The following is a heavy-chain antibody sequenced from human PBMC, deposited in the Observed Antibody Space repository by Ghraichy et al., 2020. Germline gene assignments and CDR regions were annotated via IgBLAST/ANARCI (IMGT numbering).Heavy chain of an antibody. Sequence: SETLSLTCTVSGGSISSSYWSWIRQPPGKGLEWIGYIYHSGSTNYSPSLKSRVTISIDTSTNQLSLKLTSVTAADTAVYYCARDYTGYGTGYFDFWGQGTQVTVSS. V-gene: IGHV4-59*01. D-gene: IGHD3-10*01. CDR2: IYHSGST. J-gene: IGHJ4*02. CDR1: GGSISSSY. CDR3: ARDYTGYGTGYFDF.